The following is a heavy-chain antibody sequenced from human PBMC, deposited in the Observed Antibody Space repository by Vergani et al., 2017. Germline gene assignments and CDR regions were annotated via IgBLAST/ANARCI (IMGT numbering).Heavy chain of an antibody. CDR2: ISYDGSNK. J-gene: IGHJ1*01. D-gene: IGHD1-26*01. V-gene: IGHV3-30*04. CDR1: GFTFSSYA. Sequence: QVQLVESGGGVVQPGRSLRLSCAASGFTFSSYAMHWVRQAPGKGREWVAVISYDGSNKYYADSVKGRFTISRDNSKKTLYLQMNSLRAEDTAVYYCARSGATVFEXFQHWGQGTLVTVSS. CDR3: ARSGATVFEXFQH.